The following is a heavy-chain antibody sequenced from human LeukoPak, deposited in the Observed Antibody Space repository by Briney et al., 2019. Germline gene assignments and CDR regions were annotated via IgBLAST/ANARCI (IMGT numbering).Heavy chain of an antibody. Sequence: SETLSLTCTVSGGSISSYYWSWIRQPPGNGLEWIGYIYYSGSTNYNPSLKSRVTISVDTSKNQFSLKLSSVTAADTAVYYCARAAAVAGTIGWFDPWGQGTLVTVSS. CDR2: IYYSGST. D-gene: IGHD6-19*01. CDR3: ARAAAVAGTIGWFDP. V-gene: IGHV4-59*01. CDR1: GGSISSYY. J-gene: IGHJ5*02.